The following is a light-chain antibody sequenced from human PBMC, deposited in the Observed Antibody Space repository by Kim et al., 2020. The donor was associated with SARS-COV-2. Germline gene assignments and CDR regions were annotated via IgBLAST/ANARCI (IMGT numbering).Light chain of an antibody. J-gene: IGKJ4*02. V-gene: IGKV3-15*01. CDR1: QSVSSN. CDR2: GAS. CDR3: QQYNNWPLT. Sequence: VSPGKRAPLSSRARQSVSSNLAWYQQKPGQAPRLLIYGASTRATGIPDRFSGSGSGTEFTLTISSLQSEDFAVYYCQQYNNWPLTFGGGTKVDIK.